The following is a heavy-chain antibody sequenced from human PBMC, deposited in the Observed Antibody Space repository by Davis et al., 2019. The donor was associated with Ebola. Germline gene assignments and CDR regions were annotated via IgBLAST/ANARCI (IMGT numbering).Heavy chain of an antibody. Sequence: SVKVFCKASGGTFSSYAISWVRQAPGQGLEWMGRIIPILGIANYAQKFQGRVTITADKSTSTAYMELSSLRSEDTAVYYCARGWGYDILTGHRGYGMDVWGQGTTVTVSS. CDR3: ARGWGYDILTGHRGYGMDV. J-gene: IGHJ6*02. CDR1: GGTFSSYA. V-gene: IGHV1-69*04. CDR2: IIPILGIA. D-gene: IGHD3-9*01.